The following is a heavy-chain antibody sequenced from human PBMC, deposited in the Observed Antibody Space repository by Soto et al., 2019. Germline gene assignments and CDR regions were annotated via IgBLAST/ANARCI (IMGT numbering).Heavy chain of an antibody. D-gene: IGHD5-12*01. Sequence: PSETLSLTCSVSGGTINSEDYFWSWSRQPPGKGLEWIGSIFYTGRTYYSPSLKSRASMSMDTSKTLFSLRLRSLTAADTAVYFCARVKATLYRHYYFDYWGQGTPVTAPQ. V-gene: IGHV4-30-4*01. CDR1: GGTINSEDYF. CDR3: ARVKATLYRHYYFDY. J-gene: IGHJ4*02. CDR2: IFYTGRT.